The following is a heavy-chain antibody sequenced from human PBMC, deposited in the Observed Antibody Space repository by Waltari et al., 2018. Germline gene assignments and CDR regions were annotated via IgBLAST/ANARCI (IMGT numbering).Heavy chain of an antibody. J-gene: IGHJ4*02. V-gene: IGHV4-34*01. Sequence: QVQLQQWGAGLLKPSETLSLTCAVYGGSFSGYYWSWIRQPPGKGLEWIGEINHSGSTNYNPSLKSRVTISVDTSKNQFSLKLSSVTAADTAVYYCARALWFGELNYWGQGTLVTVSS. CDR3: ARALWFGELNY. CDR1: GGSFSGYY. CDR2: INHSGST. D-gene: IGHD3-10*01.